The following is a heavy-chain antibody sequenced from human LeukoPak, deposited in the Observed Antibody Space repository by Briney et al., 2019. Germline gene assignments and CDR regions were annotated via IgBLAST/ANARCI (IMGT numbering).Heavy chain of an antibody. V-gene: IGHV1-18*01. Sequence: ASVKVSCKASGYTFTSYGISWVRQAPGQGLEWMGWISAYNGNTNYAQKLQGRVTMTTDTSTSTAYMELRSLRSDDTAVYYCARNAEPTPWNDVYYYYMDVWGKGTTVTISS. D-gene: IGHD1-1*01. CDR2: ISAYNGNT. J-gene: IGHJ6*03. CDR1: GYTFTSYG. CDR3: ARNAEPTPWNDVYYYYMDV.